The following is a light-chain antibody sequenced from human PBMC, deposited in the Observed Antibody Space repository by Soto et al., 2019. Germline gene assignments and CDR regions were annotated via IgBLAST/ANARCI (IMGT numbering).Light chain of an antibody. CDR2: GAS. Sequence: EIVLTQSPGTLSLSPGERATLSCRASQSVSTSYLAWYQQKPGQAPRLLIYGASSRATGIPDRFSGSGSGADFTLTISSREPEDFAVYYCQQYGSVPLTFGGGTKVEIK. CDR3: QQYGSVPLT. V-gene: IGKV3-20*01. J-gene: IGKJ4*01. CDR1: QSVSTSY.